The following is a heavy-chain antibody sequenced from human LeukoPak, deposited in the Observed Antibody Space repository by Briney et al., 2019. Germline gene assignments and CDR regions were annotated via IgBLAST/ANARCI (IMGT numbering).Heavy chain of an antibody. CDR2: IIPIFGTA. J-gene: IGHJ4*02. Sequence: ASVKVSCKASGGTFSSYAISWVRQAPGQGLEWMGGIIPIFGTANYAQKFQGRVTITADESTSTAYMELSSLRSEDTAVYYCARDSGFYCSGGSCYFDYWGQGTLVTVSS. D-gene: IGHD2-15*01. V-gene: IGHV1-69*13. CDR3: ARDSGFYCSGGSCYFDY. CDR1: GGTFSSYA.